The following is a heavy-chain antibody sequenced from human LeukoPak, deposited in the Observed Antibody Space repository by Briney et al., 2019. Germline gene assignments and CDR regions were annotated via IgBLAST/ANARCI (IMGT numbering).Heavy chain of an antibody. CDR3: AKSAVVRGTTGTFDY. D-gene: IGHD3-10*01. Sequence: GGSLRLSCAASGFTFSTFGMHWVRQAPGKGLEWVAIIWYDGSNIHYADSVKGRFTISRDNSKNTLYLQMNSLGAEDTAVYYCAKSAVVRGTTGTFDYWGQGTLVTVSS. CDR1: GFTFSTFG. V-gene: IGHV3-33*06. CDR2: IWYDGSNI. J-gene: IGHJ4*02.